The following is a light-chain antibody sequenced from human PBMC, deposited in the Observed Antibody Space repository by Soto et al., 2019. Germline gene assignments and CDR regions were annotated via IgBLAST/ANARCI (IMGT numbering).Light chain of an antibody. J-gene: IGKJ1*01. Sequence: DIQMTQSPSSLSASVGDRVTITCRASPSISTYLNWYQQKPGKAPNLLIYAASSLQRGVPSRFSGSGSGTDFTLTISSLQPEDFATYYCQQSFSSPRTFGLGTKVEIK. V-gene: IGKV1-39*01. CDR3: QQSFSSPRT. CDR1: PSISTY. CDR2: AAS.